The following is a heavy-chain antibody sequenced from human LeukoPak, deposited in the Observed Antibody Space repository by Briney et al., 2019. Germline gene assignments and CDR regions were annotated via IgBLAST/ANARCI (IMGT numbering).Heavy chain of an antibody. V-gene: IGHV4-39*07. CDR1: GGSISSSSYY. J-gene: IGHJ5*02. D-gene: IGHD5-12*01. CDR2: INHSGST. CDR3: ARRARGYSGLRLNWFDP. Sequence: SETLSLTCTVSGGSISSSSYYWGWIRQPPGKGLEWIGEINHSGSTNYNPSLKSRVTISVDTSKNQFSLKLSSVTAADTAVYYCARRARGYSGLRLNWFDPWGQGTLVTVSS.